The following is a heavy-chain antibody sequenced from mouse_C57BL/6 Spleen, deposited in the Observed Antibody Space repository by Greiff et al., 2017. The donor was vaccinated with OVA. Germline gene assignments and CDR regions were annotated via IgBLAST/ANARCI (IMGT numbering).Heavy chain of an antibody. CDR2: IDPSDSYT. CDR1: GYTFTSYW. Sequence: QVQLQQPGAELVMPGASVKLSCKASGYTFTSYWMHWVKQRPGQGLEWIGEIDPSDSYTNYNQKFKGKSTLTVDKSSSTAYMQLSSLTSEDSAVYYCARSQASRFDYWGQGTTLTVSS. V-gene: IGHV1-69*01. J-gene: IGHJ2*01. CDR3: ARSQASRFDY. D-gene: IGHD3-2*02.